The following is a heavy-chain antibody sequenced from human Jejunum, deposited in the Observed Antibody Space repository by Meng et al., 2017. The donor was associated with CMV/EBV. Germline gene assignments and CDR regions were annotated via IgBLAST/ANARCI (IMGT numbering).Heavy chain of an antibody. V-gene: IGHV3-30*02. CDR2: IRYDESNK. J-gene: IGHJ3*02. CDR1: GCTFTNYG. Sequence: GCTFTNYGMHWSRQAPGKGLEWVAFIRYDESNKYYADSVKGRFTISRDNSMNTLYVQMNSLRTEDTAVYYCARPFGVASAGAFDIWGQGTMVTVSS. CDR3: ARPFGVASAGAFDI. D-gene: IGHD3-3*01.